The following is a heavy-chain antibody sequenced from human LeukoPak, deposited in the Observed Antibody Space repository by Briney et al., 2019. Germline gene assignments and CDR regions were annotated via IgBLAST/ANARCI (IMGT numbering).Heavy chain of an antibody. CDR1: GDSISSGDYY. CDR2: IYYSGST. CDR3: ARDTRMSSGYHYFNL. V-gene: IGHV4-30-4*01. Sequence: SETLSLTCSVSGDSISSGDYYWSWVRQPPGKTLECIGYIYYSGSTYSNPSLRSRVTISVDTPNKQFSLKLSSVTAADTAVYYCARDTRMSSGYHYFNLWGQGTLVTVSS. J-gene: IGHJ4*02. D-gene: IGHD3-22*01.